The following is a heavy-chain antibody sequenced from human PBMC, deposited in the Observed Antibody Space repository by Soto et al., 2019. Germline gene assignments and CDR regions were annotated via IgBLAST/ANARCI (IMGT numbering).Heavy chain of an antibody. CDR2: ISTDGTDK. Sequence: VQLVESGGGVAQPGESLRLSCAASGFTFSSYVIHWVRQAPGKGLEWVALISTDGTDKYYPDSVRGRFTISRDNSKNTLYLQMNSLRTEDTAVYYCVKDGGTLPIVVNSPFDSWGQGTKVTVSS. CDR1: GFTFSSYV. J-gene: IGHJ3*02. CDR3: VKDGGTLPIVVNSPFDS. D-gene: IGHD2-21*01. V-gene: IGHV3-30*14.